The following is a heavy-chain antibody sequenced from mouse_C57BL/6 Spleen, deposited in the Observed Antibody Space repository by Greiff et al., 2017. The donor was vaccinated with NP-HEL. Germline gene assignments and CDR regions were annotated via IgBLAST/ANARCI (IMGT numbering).Heavy chain of an antibody. CDR1: GFTFSDYG. Sequence: EVKLMESGGGLVKPGGSLKLSCAASGFTFSDYGMHWVRQAPEKGLEWVAYISSGSSTIYYADTVKGRFTISRDNANNTLFLQMTSLRSEDTAMYYCARGTTVIARDWYFDVWGTGTTVTVSS. J-gene: IGHJ1*03. CDR2: ISSGSSTI. V-gene: IGHV5-17*01. CDR3: ARGTTVIARDWYFDV. D-gene: IGHD1-1*01.